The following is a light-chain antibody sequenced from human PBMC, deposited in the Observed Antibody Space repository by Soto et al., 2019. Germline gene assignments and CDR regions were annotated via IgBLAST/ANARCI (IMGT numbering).Light chain of an antibody. V-gene: IGKV3-20*01. Sequence: EIVLTQSPGILSLSPGERATLSCRASQSVSSNYLAWYQHKPGQAPRLLIYRASIRATGIPDRFTGSGSGTDFTLTISRLEPEDFAVYYCQQYGSSPLTFGGGTKVDI. CDR1: QSVSSNY. CDR2: RAS. J-gene: IGKJ4*01. CDR3: QQYGSSPLT.